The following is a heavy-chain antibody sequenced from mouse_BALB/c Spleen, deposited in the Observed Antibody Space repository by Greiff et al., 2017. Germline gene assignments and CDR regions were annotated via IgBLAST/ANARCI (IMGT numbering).Heavy chain of an antibody. V-gene: IGHV3-6*02. CDR3: AGRGYFDY. CDR1: GYSITSGYY. J-gene: IGHJ2*01. Sequence: EVKLVESGPGLVKPSQSLSLTCSVTGYSITSGYYWNWIRQFPGNKLEWMGYISYDGSNNYNPSLKNRISITRDTSKNQFFLKLNSVTTEDTATYYCAGRGYFDYWGQGTTLTVSS. CDR2: ISYDGSN. D-gene: IGHD3-3*01.